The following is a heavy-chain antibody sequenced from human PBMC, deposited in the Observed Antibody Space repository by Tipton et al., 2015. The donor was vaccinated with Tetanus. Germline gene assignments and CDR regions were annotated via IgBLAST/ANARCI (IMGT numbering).Heavy chain of an antibody. CDR3: ARDHRLSASYAGWFDP. D-gene: IGHD2-8*01. CDR1: GGSINPYY. J-gene: IGHJ5*02. V-gene: IGHV4-59*01. CDR2: IYSSGST. Sequence: TLSLTCSVSGGSINPYYWSWIRQPPGKGLEWIGNIYSSGSTYYNPSRKCRVTISVDTSRNQFSLRLKSVTPADTAMYYCARDHRLSASYAGWFDPWGQGTLVTVSS.